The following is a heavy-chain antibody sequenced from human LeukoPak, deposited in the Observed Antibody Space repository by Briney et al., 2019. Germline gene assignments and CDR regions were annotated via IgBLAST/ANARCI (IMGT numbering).Heavy chain of an antibody. CDR3: ARSGGRNIVVVPAAISYYYGMDV. CDR2: INSDGSST. J-gene: IGHJ6*02. D-gene: IGHD2-2*02. Sequence: GSLRLSCAASGFTFSSYWMHWVRQAPGKGLVWVSRINSDGSSTSYADSVKGRFTISRDNAKNTLYLQLNSLRAEDTAVYYCARSGGRNIVVVPAAISYYYGMDVWGQGTTVTVSS. CDR1: GFTFSSYW. V-gene: IGHV3-74*01.